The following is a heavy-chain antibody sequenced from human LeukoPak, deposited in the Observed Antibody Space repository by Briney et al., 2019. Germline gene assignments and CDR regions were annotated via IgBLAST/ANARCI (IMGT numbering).Heavy chain of an antibody. CDR1: GYTFTGYY. J-gene: IGHJ3*02. D-gene: IGHD3-16*01. CDR2: INPNSGGT. CDR3: VRRGAQNAFDI. Sequence: ASVKVSCKASGYTFTGYYMHWVRQAPGQGLEWMGWINPNSGGTNYAQKFQGRVTITRNTSISTAYMVLSSLRSDDTAVYYCVRRGAQNAFDIWGQGTMVTVSS. V-gene: IGHV1-2*02.